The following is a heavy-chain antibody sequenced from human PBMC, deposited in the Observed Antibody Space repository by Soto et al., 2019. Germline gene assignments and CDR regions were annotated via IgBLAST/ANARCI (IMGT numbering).Heavy chain of an antibody. Sequence: GGSLRLSCAASGFPFSSYSMNWVRQAPGKGLEWVSYISSSDTIYYADSVKGRFTISRDNAKNVLYLQMNSLRDEDTAVYYCARDRGVVTIFGWPYGMDVWGQGTTVTVSS. V-gene: IGHV3-48*02. CDR2: ISSSDTI. D-gene: IGHD3-3*01. CDR1: GFPFSSYS. CDR3: ARDRGVVTIFGWPYGMDV. J-gene: IGHJ6*02.